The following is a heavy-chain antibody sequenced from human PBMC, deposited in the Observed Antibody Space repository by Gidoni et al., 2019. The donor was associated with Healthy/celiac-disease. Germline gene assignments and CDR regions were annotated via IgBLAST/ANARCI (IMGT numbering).Heavy chain of an antibody. V-gene: IGHV3-30*18. J-gene: IGHJ4*02. CDR2: ISYDGSNK. CDR3: AKDHLGIAARHYGSPY. Sequence: KRLEWVAVISYDGSNKYYADSVKGRFTISRDNSKNTLYLQMNSLRAEDTAVYYCAKDHLGIAARHYGSPYWGQGTLVTVSS. D-gene: IGHD6-6*01.